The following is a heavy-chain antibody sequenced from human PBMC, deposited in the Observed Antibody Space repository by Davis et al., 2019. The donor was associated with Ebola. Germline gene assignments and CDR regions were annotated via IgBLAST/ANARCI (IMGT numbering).Heavy chain of an antibody. CDR2: ISWNSGSI. V-gene: IGHV3-9*01. CDR1: GFTFDDYA. CDR3: AKSAFRSSSLGWNLDY. J-gene: IGHJ4*02. Sequence: SLKISCAASGFTFDDYAMHWVRQAPGKGLEWVSGISWNSGSIGYADSVKGRFTISRDNSKNSLYLQMNSLRTEDTALYYCAKSAFRSSSLGWNLDYWGQGTLVTVSS. D-gene: IGHD6-6*01.